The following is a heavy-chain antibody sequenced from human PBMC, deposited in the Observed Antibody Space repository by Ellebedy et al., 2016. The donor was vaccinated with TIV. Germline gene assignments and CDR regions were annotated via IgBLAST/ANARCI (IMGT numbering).Heavy chain of an antibody. J-gene: IGHJ6*02. D-gene: IGHD6-19*01. V-gene: IGHV3-48*01. CDR3: ARDFRQWLAQGDALDV. Sequence: GEFLKISCAASGFTFSLYSMNWVRQAPGKGLEWISYISSGSSSIYYADSVKGRFTITRDNDKNLLYLQMSSLRVEDTAVYYCARDFRQWLAQGDALDVWGQGTTVTVSS. CDR2: ISSGSSSI. CDR1: GFTFSLYS.